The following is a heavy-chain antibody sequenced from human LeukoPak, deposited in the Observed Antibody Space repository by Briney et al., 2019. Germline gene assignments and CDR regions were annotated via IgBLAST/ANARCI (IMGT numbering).Heavy chain of an antibody. J-gene: IGHJ2*01. Sequence: GGSERLFRATSGFTFSSYWTHWVRQAPGMGLVWVSRINSDGCTTNYADTARGRFTISRDNAENTLYLQMNSLRAEDTAVYYCARLAAAASDWYFDLW. CDR1: GFTFSSYW. CDR3: ARLAAAASDWYFDL. V-gene: IGHV3-74*01. CDR2: INSDGCTT. D-gene: IGHD6-13*01.